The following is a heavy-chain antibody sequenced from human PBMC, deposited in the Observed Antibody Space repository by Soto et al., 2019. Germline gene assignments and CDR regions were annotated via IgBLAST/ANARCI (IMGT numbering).Heavy chain of an antibody. CDR3: ARHPHPRVRTVTTPGVLGYYGMDV. V-gene: IGHV1-18*01. Sequence: QVQLVQSGAEVKKPGASVKVSCKASGYTFTSYGISWVRQAPGQGLEWMGWISAYNGNTNYAQKLQGRVTMTTDTSTSTAYMELRSLRSDDTAVYYCARHPHPRVRTVTTPGVLGYYGMDVWGQGTTVTVSS. D-gene: IGHD4-17*01. CDR2: ISAYNGNT. CDR1: GYTFTSYG. J-gene: IGHJ6*02.